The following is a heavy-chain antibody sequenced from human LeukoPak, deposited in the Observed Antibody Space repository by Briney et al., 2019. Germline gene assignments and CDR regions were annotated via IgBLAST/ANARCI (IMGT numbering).Heavy chain of an antibody. CDR3: AREYDYDSSGYYWPFDY. V-gene: IGHV1-18*01. J-gene: IGHJ4*02. Sequence: ASVKVSCKASGYTFSSYGISWVRQAPGRGLEWMGWISAYNGNTNYAQKLQGRVTMTTDTSTSTAYMELRSLRSDDTAVYYCAREYDYDSSGYYWPFDYWGQGTLVTVSS. D-gene: IGHD3-22*01. CDR1: GYTFSSYG. CDR2: ISAYNGNT.